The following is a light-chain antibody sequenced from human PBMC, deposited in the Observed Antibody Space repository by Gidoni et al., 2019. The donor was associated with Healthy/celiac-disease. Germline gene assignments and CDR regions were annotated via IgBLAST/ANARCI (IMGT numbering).Light chain of an antibody. V-gene: IGKV3-20*01. Sequence: EIVLTQSPGTLSFSPGERATLSCRASQSVSSSYLAWYQQKPGQAPRLLIYGASSRATGIPDRFSGSGSGTDCTLTISRLVPEDFAVYYCQQYGSSQWTFGQGTKVEIK. CDR3: QQYGSSQWT. CDR2: GAS. J-gene: IGKJ1*01. CDR1: QSVSSSY.